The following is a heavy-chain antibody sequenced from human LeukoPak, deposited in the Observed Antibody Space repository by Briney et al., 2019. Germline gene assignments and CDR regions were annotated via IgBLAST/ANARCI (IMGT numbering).Heavy chain of an antibody. V-gene: IGHV3-7*03. CDR3: TRGDPDK. D-gene: IGHD2-21*02. Sequence: GGSLRLSCAASGFIFNNYCMQWVRQAPGKGLEWVANINYGGNENYHVDSVKGRFSISRDNVRNSLYLQMNSLRAEDTAVYYCTRGDPDKWGQGTLVIVSS. CDR1: GFIFNNYC. J-gene: IGHJ4*02. CDR2: INYGGNEN.